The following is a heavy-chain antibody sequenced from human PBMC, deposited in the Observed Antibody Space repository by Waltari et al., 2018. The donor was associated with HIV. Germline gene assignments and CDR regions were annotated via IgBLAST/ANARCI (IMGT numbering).Heavy chain of an antibody. CDR2: MFHNGST. CDR3: AREWGTLMVAWFDP. V-gene: IGHV4-38-2*02. Sequence: QVQLQESGPGLVMPSETLSLTCAVSGYSISSGYLWGWNRQPPGKALEWIGSMFHNGSTYYNPSLKSRVTISVDTSKNQFSLKLSSVTSADTAIYYCAREWGTLMVAWFDPWGQGTLVTVSS. J-gene: IGHJ5*02. D-gene: IGHD3-10*01. CDR1: GYSISSGYL.